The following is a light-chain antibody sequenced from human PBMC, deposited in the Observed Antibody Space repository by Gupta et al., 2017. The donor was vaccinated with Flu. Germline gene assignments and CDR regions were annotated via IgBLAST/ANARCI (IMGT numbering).Light chain of an antibody. V-gene: IGKV2D-29*01. Sequence: VTPGQPASIACRSSQSLLHSDGRTYFYWFLQKPGQPPQLLIYEVSNRFSGVPDRFSGSGSGTDFTLEISRVEAEDVGVYYCMQNIQLPLTFGGGTRVEIK. CDR3: MQNIQLPLT. CDR2: EVS. CDR1: QSLLHSDGRTY. J-gene: IGKJ4*01.